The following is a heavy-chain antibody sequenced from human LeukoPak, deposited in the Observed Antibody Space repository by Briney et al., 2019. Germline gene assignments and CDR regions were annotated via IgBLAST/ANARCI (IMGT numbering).Heavy chain of an antibody. J-gene: IGHJ3*02. CDR2: IYPGDSDT. V-gene: IGHV5-51*01. D-gene: IGHD3-3*01. CDR1: GYSFTSYW. Sequence: GESLKISCKGSGYSFTSYWIGWVRQMPGKGLEWMGIIYPGDSDTRHSPSFQGQVTISADKSISSAYLQWSSLKASDTAMYYCASHYDFWSGYHHAFDIWGQGTMVTVSS. CDR3: ASHYDFWSGYHHAFDI.